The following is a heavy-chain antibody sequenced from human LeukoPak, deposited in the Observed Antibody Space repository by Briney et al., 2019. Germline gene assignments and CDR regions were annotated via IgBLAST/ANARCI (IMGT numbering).Heavy chain of an antibody. CDR3: ARDPDDYGDYSYFDY. CDR1: GFTVSSNY. D-gene: IGHD4-17*01. CDR2: IYGGVNT. Sequence: GGSLRLSCAASGFTVSSNYMSWVRQAPGKGLEWVSVIYGGVNTVYADSVQGRFTISRDNSKNTLYLQMNSLRAEDTAVYYCARDPDDYGDYSYFDYWGQGTLVTVSS. J-gene: IGHJ4*02. V-gene: IGHV3-66*01.